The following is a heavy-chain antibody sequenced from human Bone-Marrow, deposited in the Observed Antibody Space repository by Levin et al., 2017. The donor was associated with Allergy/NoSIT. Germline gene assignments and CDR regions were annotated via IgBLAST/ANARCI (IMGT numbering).Heavy chain of an antibody. V-gene: IGHV3-48*03. CDR1: GFNVTSYE. Sequence: HPGGSLRLSCAASGFNVTSYEISWVRQAPGKGLEWVSYISSSGSTTYYADSVKGRFTISRDNPKNSVYLQMNSLRAEDTAIYYCARDLIFYYEFWNGPIRKQSPNWIDPWGQGTLVTVSS. CDR2: ISSSGSTT. D-gene: IGHD3-3*01. CDR3: ARDLIFYYEFWNGPIRKQSPNWIDP. J-gene: IGHJ5*02.